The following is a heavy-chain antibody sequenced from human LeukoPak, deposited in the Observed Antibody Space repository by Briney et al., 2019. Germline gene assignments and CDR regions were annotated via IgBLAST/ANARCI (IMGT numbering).Heavy chain of an antibody. V-gene: IGHV3-21*01. D-gene: IGHD5-24*01. Sequence: GGSLRLSCATSGFTFDKYFIHWARQAPGKGLDWVSSISGTSTYIDYADSVKGRFTISRDNAKNSLYLQMNSLRVEDTAVYYCVRDHQLRDPGCWGQGTLDTVSS. CDR2: ISGTSTYI. CDR3: VRDHQLRDPGC. J-gene: IGHJ4*02. CDR1: GFTFDKYF.